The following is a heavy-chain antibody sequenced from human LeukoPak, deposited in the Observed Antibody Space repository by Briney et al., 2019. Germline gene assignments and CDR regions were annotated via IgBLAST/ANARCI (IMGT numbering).Heavy chain of an antibody. CDR1: GFSLSGYG. CDR2: TRNKANSYTT. Sequence: PGRSLSLSREASGFSLSGYGMHGVRQAPGKGLEWVGRTRNKANSYTTEYAASVKGRFTISRDDSRNSLYLQMNSLKTEDTAVYYCARDSFGSWFGLDYWGRETW. J-gene: IGHJ4*02. V-gene: IGHV3-72*01. D-gene: IGHD2-15*01. CDR3: ARDSFGSWFGLDY.